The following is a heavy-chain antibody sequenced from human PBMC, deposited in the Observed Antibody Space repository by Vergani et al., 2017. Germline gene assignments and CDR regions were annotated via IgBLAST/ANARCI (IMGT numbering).Heavy chain of an antibody. CDR1: GFTFNQDG. CDR3: ARDLLLLDNQFDP. CDR2: TWYDGNNK. V-gene: IGHV3-33*01. Sequence: QVRLVESGGGVVQPGRSLRLSCAVSGFTFNQDGMHWVRQAPGKGLEWVAVTWYDGNNKKYADSVKGRFTMSRDNSKSTMYLQMNSLRDGDTAVDYCARDLLLLDNQFDPWGQGTLVTVSS. J-gene: IGHJ5*02. D-gene: IGHD3-16*01.